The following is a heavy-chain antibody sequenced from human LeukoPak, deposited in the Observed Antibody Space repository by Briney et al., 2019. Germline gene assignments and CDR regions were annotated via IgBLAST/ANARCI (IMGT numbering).Heavy chain of an antibody. J-gene: IGHJ6*02. CDR1: GGSFSGYY. Sequence: SETLSLTCAVYGGSFSGYYWSSIRQPPGKGLEWIGEINHSGSTNYNPSLKSRVTISVDTSKNQFSLKLSSVTAADTAVYYCARGRLVLYYGMDVWGQGTTVTVSS. V-gene: IGHV4-34*01. D-gene: IGHD2-15*01. CDR3: ARGRLVLYYGMDV. CDR2: INHSGST.